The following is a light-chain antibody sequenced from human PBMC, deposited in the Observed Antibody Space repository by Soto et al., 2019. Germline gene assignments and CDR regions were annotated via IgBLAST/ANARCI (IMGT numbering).Light chain of an antibody. CDR3: QQSSSVPRT. V-gene: IGKV1-39*01. CDR1: QHIATS. J-gene: IGKJ1*01. Sequence: DIQMTQSPSLLSASIGDRVTITCRASQHIATSLSWFQHKVGKAPTLLIYGASALQSGVPSRFSGSGSGTHFTLTISGLQPEDFATYYCQQSSSVPRTFGRGTRVDLK. CDR2: GAS.